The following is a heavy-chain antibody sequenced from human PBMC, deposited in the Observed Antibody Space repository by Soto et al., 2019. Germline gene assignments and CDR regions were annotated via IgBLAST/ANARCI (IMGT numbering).Heavy chain of an antibody. V-gene: IGHV4-59*01. CDR3: AREINRYFDS. Sequence: PSETLSHTCPVSGDSINSNYWSWIRQPPGKGLEWIGHISYSGSTDYNPALKSRVTISKDTSKNQFSLHLSSVTAADTAVYFCAREINRYFDSWGQGSVVNVSS. CDR1: GDSINSNY. CDR2: ISYSGST. J-gene: IGHJ4*02.